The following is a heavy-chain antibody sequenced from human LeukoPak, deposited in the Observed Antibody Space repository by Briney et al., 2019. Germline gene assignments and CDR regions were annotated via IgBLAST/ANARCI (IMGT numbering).Heavy chain of an antibody. V-gene: IGHV3-21*01. D-gene: IGHD6-13*01. CDR2: ISSSSSYI. CDR3: ARDLDSSFDY. CDR1: GFTFSSYS. J-gene: IGHJ4*02. Sequence: GGSLRLSCAASGFTFSSYSMNWVRPAPGKGLEWVSSISSSSSYIYYADSVKGRFTISRDNAKKSLYLQMNSLRAEDTAVYYCARDLDSSFDYWGQGTLVTVSS.